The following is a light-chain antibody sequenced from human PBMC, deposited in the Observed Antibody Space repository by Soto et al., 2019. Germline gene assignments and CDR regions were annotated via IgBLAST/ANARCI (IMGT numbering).Light chain of an antibody. CDR2: AAS. CDR3: QQRNNWPPGIT. Sequence: EIVLAHSPGTLSLSPCETATLSFSASQSVTSNYLAWYQQKPGQAPRLLIYAASNRATGIPARFSGSGSGTDFTLTISSLEPEDFAVYYCQQRNNWPPGITFGQGTRLEIK. CDR1: QSVTSNY. V-gene: IGKV3-11*01. J-gene: IGKJ5*01.